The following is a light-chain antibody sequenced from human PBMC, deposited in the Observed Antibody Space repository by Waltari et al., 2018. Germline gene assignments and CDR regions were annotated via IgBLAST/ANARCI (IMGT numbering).Light chain of an antibody. Sequence: QSVMTQPPSASGTPGPRVTIPCSGSGSNSGSKPAKCYHPFPGTAPKLLVYINNQRPSCVPDRFSGSKSGTSASLAISGLQSEDEDDYYCAAWDDSLNTWVFGGGTKLTVL. CDR2: INN. J-gene: IGLJ3*02. CDR3: AAWDDSLNTWV. CDR1: GSNSGSKP. V-gene: IGLV1-44*01.